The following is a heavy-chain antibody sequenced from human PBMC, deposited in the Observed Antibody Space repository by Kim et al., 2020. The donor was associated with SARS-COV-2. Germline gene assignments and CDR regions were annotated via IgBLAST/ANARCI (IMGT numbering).Heavy chain of an antibody. Sequence: SETLSLTCTVSGGSISSYYWSWIRQPPGKGLEWIGYIYYSGSTNYNPSLKSRVTISVDTSKNQFSLKLSSVTAADTAVYYCARVSSYVDTAMVPNAYFDYWGQGTLVTVSS. CDR1: GGSISSYY. V-gene: IGHV4-59*01. J-gene: IGHJ4*02. CDR2: IYYSGST. CDR3: ARVSSYVDTAMVPNAYFDY. D-gene: IGHD5-18*01.